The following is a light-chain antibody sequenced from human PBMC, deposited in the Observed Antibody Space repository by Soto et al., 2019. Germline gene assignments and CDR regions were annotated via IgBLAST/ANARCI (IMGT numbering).Light chain of an antibody. J-gene: IGKJ3*01. Sequence: DIQMTQSPSSLSASVGDRVTITCQASHDITSYLNWYQHKQGKAPKLLIYDASILEAGVPSRFSGSRSGTDFTFTISSLQPEDVATYYCQKCDYLPIFGRGTTVDFK. CDR3: QKCDYLPI. CDR2: DAS. V-gene: IGKV1-33*01. CDR1: HDITSY.